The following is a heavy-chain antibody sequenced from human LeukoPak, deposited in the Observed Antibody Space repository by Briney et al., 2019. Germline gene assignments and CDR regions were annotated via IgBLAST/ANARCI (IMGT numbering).Heavy chain of an antibody. Sequence: ASVKVSCKASGYTFTSYAMNWVRQAPGQGLEWMGWINTNTGNPTYAQGFTGRFVFSLDTSVSTAYLQISSLKAEDTAVYYCAREHHSDSSGTIDTFNTWGQGTMVTVSS. J-gene: IGHJ3*02. CDR2: INTNTGNP. V-gene: IGHV7-4-1*02. CDR1: GYTFTSYA. CDR3: AREHHSDSSGTIDTFNT. D-gene: IGHD3-22*01.